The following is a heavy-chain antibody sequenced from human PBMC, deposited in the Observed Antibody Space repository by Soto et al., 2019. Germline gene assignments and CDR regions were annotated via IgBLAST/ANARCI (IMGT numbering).Heavy chain of an antibody. V-gene: IGHV4-39*01. CDR3: ARQPYDSSGYYYGA. Sequence: QLQLQESGPGLVKPSETLSLTCTVSAGSISRSNYYWGWIRQPPGKGLEWIGSMYSSGNTYYNPSLKCHVTLSVDTARNQFSLKLTSVTAADTAVYYCARQPYDSSGYYYGAWGQGTLVTVSS. J-gene: IGHJ5*02. CDR2: MYSSGNT. D-gene: IGHD3-22*01. CDR1: AGSISRSNYY.